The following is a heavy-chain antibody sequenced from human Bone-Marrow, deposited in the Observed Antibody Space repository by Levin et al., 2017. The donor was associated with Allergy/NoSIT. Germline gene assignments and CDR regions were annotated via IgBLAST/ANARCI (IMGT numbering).Heavy chain of an antibody. CDR2: ISHDGSDK. V-gene: IGHV3-30*03. CDR1: GFTLSNFG. CDR3: AIQAAAGTS. D-gene: IGHD6-13*01. J-gene: IGHJ5*02. Sequence: LSLTCAASGFTLSNFGIHWVRQAPGKGLEWVAVISHDGSDKYYTDSVKGRFTISRDNSKNTLYLEMNSLRPEDTAMYYCAIQAAAGTSWGQGTLVTVSP.